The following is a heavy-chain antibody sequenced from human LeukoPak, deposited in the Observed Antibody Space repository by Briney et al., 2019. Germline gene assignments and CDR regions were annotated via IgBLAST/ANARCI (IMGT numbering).Heavy chain of an antibody. Sequence: ASVKVSCKASGYTFTDYNMHWVRQAPGQGLEWMGWINPNSGGTNYAQKFQGRVTMTRDTSITTAYMELSRLRSDDTAVYYCARDLDYYGSGSFFNIWGQGTMVTVSS. CDR3: ARDLDYYGSGSFFNI. D-gene: IGHD3-10*01. CDR1: GYTFTDYN. J-gene: IGHJ3*02. CDR2: INPNSGGT. V-gene: IGHV1-2*02.